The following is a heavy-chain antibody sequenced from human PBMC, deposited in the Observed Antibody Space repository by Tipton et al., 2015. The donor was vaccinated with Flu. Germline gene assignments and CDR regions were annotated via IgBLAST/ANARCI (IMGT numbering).Heavy chain of an antibody. Sequence: QLVQSGAEVKKPGASVKVSCKASGYTFTGYYMHWVRQATGQGLEWMGWINPNSGGTNYAQKFQGGVTMTRDTSISTAYMELSRLRSDDTAVYYCARERDGYQLLLFTYWGQGTLVTVSS. CDR2: INPNSGGT. CDR1: GYTFTGYY. CDR3: ARERDGYQLLLFTY. J-gene: IGHJ4*02. D-gene: IGHD2-2*01. V-gene: IGHV1-2*02.